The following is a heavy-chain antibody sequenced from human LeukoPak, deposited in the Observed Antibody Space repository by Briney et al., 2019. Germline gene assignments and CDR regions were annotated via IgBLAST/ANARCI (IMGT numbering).Heavy chain of an antibody. CDR3: ARDRVRNYDILTGYFDY. J-gene: IGHJ4*02. V-gene: IGHV1-69*13. D-gene: IGHD3-9*01. Sequence: ASVKVSCKASGGTFSSYAISWVRQAPGQGLEWMGGIIPIFGTANYAQKFQGRVTITADESTSTAYMELSSLRSEDTAVYYCARDRVRNYDILTGYFDYWGQGTQVTVSS. CDR1: GGTFSSYA. CDR2: IIPIFGTA.